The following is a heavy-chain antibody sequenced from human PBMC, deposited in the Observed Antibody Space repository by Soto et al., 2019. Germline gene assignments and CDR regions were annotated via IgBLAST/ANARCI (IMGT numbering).Heavy chain of an antibody. D-gene: IGHD3-3*02. CDR3: ARVGEIEGHFWFDP. CDR2: IPYSGST. CDR1: GGSIGSGGYY. Sequence: QVQLQESGPGLVKPSQTLSLTCTVSGGSIGSGGYYWSWIRHHPGKGLEWIGNIPYSGSTYYNPSLKSRVTISVDTSKNQFSLKLSSVTAADTAVYYCARVGEIEGHFWFDPWGQGTLVTVSS. J-gene: IGHJ5*02. V-gene: IGHV4-30-4*08.